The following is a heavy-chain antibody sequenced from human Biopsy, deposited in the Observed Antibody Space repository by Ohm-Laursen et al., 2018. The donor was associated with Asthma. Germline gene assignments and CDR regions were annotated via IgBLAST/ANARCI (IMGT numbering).Heavy chain of an antibody. V-gene: IGHV1-69*13. CDR2: IMTVFGTT. J-gene: IGHJ6*02. Sequence: SVKVSCKAPGGTFSNFAISWVRQAPGQGLEWLGGIMTVFGTTNYAQKFQGRVTITADESTSTAYMEVTSLRSEDTAIYYCARCQVGYSSGWSLLLKKIYYSGMDVWGQGT. D-gene: IGHD6-19*01. CDR1: GGTFSNFA. CDR3: ARCQVGYSSGWSLLLKKIYYSGMDV.